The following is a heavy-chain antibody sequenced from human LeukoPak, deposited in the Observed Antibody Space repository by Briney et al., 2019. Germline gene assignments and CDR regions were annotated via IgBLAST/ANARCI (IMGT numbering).Heavy chain of an antibody. V-gene: IGHV4-38-2*02. CDR1: GHSISSAHY. CDR3: AREEMPGKFDY. J-gene: IGHJ4*02. CDR2: IYHSGNT. D-gene: IGHD1-26*01. Sequence: SETLSLTCTVSGHSISSAHYWGWIRQPPGKGLEWIGEIYHSGNTNYNPSLKSRVAISLDKSSNQFSLRLTSVTAADTAMYFCAREEMPGKFDYWGQGTLVTVSS.